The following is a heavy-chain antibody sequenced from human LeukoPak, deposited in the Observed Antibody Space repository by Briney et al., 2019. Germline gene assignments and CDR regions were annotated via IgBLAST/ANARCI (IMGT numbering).Heavy chain of an antibody. J-gene: IGHJ5*02. CDR1: GGSFSGYY. Sequence: SETLSLTCAVYGGSFSGYYWSWIRQLPGKGLEWIGEINHSGSTNYNPSLKSRVTISVDTSKNQFSLKLSSVTAADTAVYYWARVGEMAKRNSWGQGTLSPSPQ. CDR3: ARVGEMAKRNS. V-gene: IGHV4-34*01. D-gene: IGHD5-24*01. CDR2: INHSGST.